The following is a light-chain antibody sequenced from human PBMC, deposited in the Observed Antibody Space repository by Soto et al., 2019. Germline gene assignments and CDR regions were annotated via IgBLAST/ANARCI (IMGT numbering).Light chain of an antibody. CDR1: QSVSSY. Sequence: EIVLTHSPATRSLSPLGRATLSFRASQSVSSYLAWYQQKPGQAPRILMYEAYTRATGIKARFSGGGSGTDFTLTISSIETEDFEVYYCKQRSDWQWKFGNGTKVDIK. CDR3: KQRSDWQWK. J-gene: IGKJ1*01. CDR2: EAY. V-gene: IGKV3D-11*02.